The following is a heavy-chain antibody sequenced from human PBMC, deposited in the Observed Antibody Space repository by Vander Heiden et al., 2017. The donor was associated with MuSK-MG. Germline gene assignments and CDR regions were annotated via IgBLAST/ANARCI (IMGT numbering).Heavy chain of an antibody. V-gene: IGHV4-38-2*01. CDR2: IYHSGST. D-gene: IGHD3-16*01. CDR3: ARSVGVYYYMDV. J-gene: IGHJ6*03. Sequence: QVQLQESGPGLVKPSETLSLTCAVSGYSISSGYYWGWIRQPPGKGLEWIGSIYHSGSTYYNPSLKSRVTISVDTSKNQFSLKLSSVTAADTAVYYCARSVGVYYYMDVWGKGTTVTVSS. CDR1: GYSISSGYY.